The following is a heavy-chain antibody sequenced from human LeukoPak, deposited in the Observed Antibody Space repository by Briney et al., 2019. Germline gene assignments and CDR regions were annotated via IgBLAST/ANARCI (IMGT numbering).Heavy chain of an antibody. V-gene: IGHV3-11*01. J-gene: IGHJ4*02. CDR3: AREGRGFYGDFDY. D-gene: IGHD3-22*01. CDR2: IRSDGSTI. Sequence: GGSLRLSCSASGFTFSDYDMNWIRQAPGKGLEWISYIRSDGSTIYDADSVRGRFTVSRDNAKNSLYLQMNSPRAEDTAVYYCAREGRGFYGDFDYWGQGILVTVSS. CDR1: GFTFSDYD.